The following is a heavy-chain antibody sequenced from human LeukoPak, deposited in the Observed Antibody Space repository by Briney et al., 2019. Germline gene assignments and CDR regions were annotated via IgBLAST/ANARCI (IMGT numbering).Heavy chain of an antibody. CDR3: ASGFGESSYYYYMDV. V-gene: IGHV3-20*04. CDR2: INWNGGST. CDR1: GFTFDDYG. J-gene: IGHJ6*03. D-gene: IGHD3-10*01. Sequence: PGWSLRLSCAASGFTFDDYGMSWVRQAPGKGLEWVSGINWNGGSTGYADSVKGRFTISRDNAKNSLYLQMNSLRAEDTALYYCASGFGESSYYYYMDVWGKGTTVTVSS.